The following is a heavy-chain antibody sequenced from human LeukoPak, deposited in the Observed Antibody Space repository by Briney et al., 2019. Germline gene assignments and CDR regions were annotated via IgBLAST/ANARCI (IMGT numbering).Heavy chain of an antibody. J-gene: IGHJ5*02. CDR3: ARGGPPQPFDP. CDR1: GGSISSSSYY. V-gene: IGHV4-39*07. CDR2: IYYSGST. Sequence: PSETLSLTCTVSGGSISSSSYYWGWIRQPPGKGLEWIGSIYYSGSTYYNPSLKSRVTISVDTSKNQFSLKLSSVTAADTAVYYCARGGPPQPFDPWGQGTLVTVSS.